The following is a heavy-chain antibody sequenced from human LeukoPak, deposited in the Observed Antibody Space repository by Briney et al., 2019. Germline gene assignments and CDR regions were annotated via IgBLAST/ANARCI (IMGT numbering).Heavy chain of an antibody. Sequence: PGGSLRLSCAASGFTFSSYAMHWVRQAPGKGLEWVAVISYDGSNKYYADSVKGRFTISRDNSKNTLYLQMNSLRAEDTAVYYCAKDPTTGNPPVGWFDPWGQGTPVTVSS. CDR1: GFTFSSYA. CDR3: AKDPTTGNPPVGWFDP. V-gene: IGHV3-30-3*01. D-gene: IGHD1-1*01. J-gene: IGHJ5*02. CDR2: ISYDGSNK.